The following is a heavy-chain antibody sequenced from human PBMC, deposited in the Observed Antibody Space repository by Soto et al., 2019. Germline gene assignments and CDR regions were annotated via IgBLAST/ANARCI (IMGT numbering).Heavy chain of an antibody. D-gene: IGHD2-2*01. J-gene: IGHJ6*03. V-gene: IGHV3-21*01. Sequence: GGSLRLSCAASGFTFSSYSMNWVRQAPGKGLEWVSSISSSSSYIYYADSVKGRFTISRDNAKNSLYLQMNSLRAEDTAVYYCARALEGYCSSTSCHGSYYYYMDVWGKGTTVTVSS. CDR3: ARALEGYCSSTSCHGSYYYYMDV. CDR1: GFTFSSYS. CDR2: ISSSSSYI.